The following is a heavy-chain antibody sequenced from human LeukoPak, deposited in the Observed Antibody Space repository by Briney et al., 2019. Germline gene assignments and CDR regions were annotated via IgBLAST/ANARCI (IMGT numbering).Heavy chain of an antibody. CDR2: ISTSSGYI. Sequence: GGSLRLSCAASGLTFTRYSMSWVRQAPGKGLDWVSSISTSSGYIYYADSVMGRFTISRDNAKNSLYLQMNSLRPEDTAVYYCASSDYVWGKPFYFDYWGQGTLVTVSS. V-gene: IGHV3-21*01. D-gene: IGHD3-16*01. CDR3: ASSDYVWGKPFYFDY. J-gene: IGHJ4*02. CDR1: GLTFTRYS.